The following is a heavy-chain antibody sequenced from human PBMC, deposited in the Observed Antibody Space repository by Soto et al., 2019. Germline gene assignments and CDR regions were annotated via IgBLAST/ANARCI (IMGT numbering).Heavy chain of an antibody. J-gene: IGHJ6*02. D-gene: IGHD6-13*01. Sequence: QVQLQQWGAGLLKPSETLSLTCAVYGGSFSGYYWSWIRQPPGKGLERSGEINHSASTNDNPSPKSRLTISVDTSKNQFSLKLSSVTAADTAVYYCARAGIAASGQRDYGMDVWGQGTTVTVSS. CDR2: INHSAST. V-gene: IGHV4-34*01. CDR1: GGSFSGYY. CDR3: ARAGIAASGQRDYGMDV.